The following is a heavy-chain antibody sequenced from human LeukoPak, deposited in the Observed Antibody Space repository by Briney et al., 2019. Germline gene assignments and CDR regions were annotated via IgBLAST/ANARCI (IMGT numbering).Heavy chain of an antibody. D-gene: IGHD6-13*01. CDR1: GFTFGDYG. Sequence: GGSLRLSCEGSGFTFGDYGVGWFRQAPGKGLQWVTSIRSNTYGGSTEYAPSVKGRFTISRDDSNSIAYLQMNSLKAGDSAIYYCARVSRGGITASWFDPWGQGTLVTVSS. CDR3: ARVSRGGITASWFDP. J-gene: IGHJ5*02. V-gene: IGHV3-49*03. CDR2: IRSNTYGGST.